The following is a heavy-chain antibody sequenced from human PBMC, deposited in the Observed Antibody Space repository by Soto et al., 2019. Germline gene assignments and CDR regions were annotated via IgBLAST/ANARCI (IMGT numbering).Heavy chain of an antibody. CDR1: GGTFSSYA. CDR2: IIPIFGTA. D-gene: IGHD3-10*01. J-gene: IGHJ6*02. Sequence: QVQLVQSGAEVKKPGSSVKVSCKASGGTFSSYAISWVRQAPGQGLEWMGGIIPIFGTANYAQKFQGRVTITADESTSTAYMELSSLRSEDTAVYYCARAGYYGSGSYTEPPTYYYYCMDVWGQGTTVTVSS. V-gene: IGHV1-69*01. CDR3: ARAGYYGSGSYTEPPTYYYYCMDV.